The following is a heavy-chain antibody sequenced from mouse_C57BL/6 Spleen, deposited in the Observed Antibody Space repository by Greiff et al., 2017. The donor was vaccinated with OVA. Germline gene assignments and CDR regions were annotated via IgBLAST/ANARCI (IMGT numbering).Heavy chain of an antibody. J-gene: IGHJ4*01. CDR3: ARPDDDYAMDY. Sequence: VQLQQSGAELARPGASVKMSCKASGYTFTSYTMHWVKQRPGQGLEWIGYINPSSGYTKYNQKFKDKATLTADKSSSTAYMQLSSLTSEDSAVYYCARPDDDYAMDYWGQGTSVTVSS. CDR1: GYTFTSYT. V-gene: IGHV1-4*01. CDR2: INPSSGYT.